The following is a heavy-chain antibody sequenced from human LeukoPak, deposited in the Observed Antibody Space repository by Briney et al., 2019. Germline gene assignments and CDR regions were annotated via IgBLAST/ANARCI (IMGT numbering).Heavy chain of an antibody. CDR3: ARDGGYCSGGSCNNWFDP. CDR1: GFTFSTYS. J-gene: IGHJ5*02. D-gene: IGHD2-15*01. Sequence: NPGGSLRLSCVASGFTFSTYSMNWVRQAPGKGLEWVSSISSSSSYIYYADSVKGRFTISRDNAKNSLYLQMNSLRVEDTAVYYCARDGGYCSGGSCNNWFDPWGQGTLVTVSS. CDR2: ISSSSSYI. V-gene: IGHV3-21*01.